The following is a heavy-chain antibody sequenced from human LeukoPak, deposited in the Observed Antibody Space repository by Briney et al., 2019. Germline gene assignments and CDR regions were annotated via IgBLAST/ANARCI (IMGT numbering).Heavy chain of an antibody. J-gene: IGHJ3*02. CDR3: ARRDGPFDI. CDR1: GYSLTTYW. CDR2: IYPSDSDT. V-gene: IGHV5-51*01. Sequence: ESLKISWKASGYSLTTYWIGWVRQMPGKGLEWMGIIYPSDSDTRYNPSFQGQVTMSADRSTTTAYLQWSSLKASDTAIYYCARRDGPFDIWGEGAMVTVSS. D-gene: IGHD2-21*02.